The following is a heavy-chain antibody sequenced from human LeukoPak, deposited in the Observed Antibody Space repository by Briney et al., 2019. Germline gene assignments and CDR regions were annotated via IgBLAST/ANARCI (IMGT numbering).Heavy chain of an antibody. J-gene: IGHJ4*02. CDR2: ISSSSSYI. CDR3: ARVHYDFWSGYYSREYYFGY. V-gene: IGHV3-21*01. D-gene: IGHD3-3*01. CDR1: GFTFSSYS. Sequence: GGSLRLSCAASGFTFSSYSMTWVRQAPGKGLEWVSSISSSSSYIYYADSVKGRFTISRDNAKNSLYLQMNSLRAEDTAVYYCARVHYDFWSGYYSREYYFGYWGREPWSPSPQ.